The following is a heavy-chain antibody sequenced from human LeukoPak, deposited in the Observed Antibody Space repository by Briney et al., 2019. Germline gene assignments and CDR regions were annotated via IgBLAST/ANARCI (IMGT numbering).Heavy chain of an antibody. J-gene: IGHJ6*02. Sequence: ASVKVSCKASGGTFSSYAISWVRQAPGQGLEWMGGIIPIFGTANYAQKFQGRVTITADESTSTAYMELSSLRSEDTAVYYCASPTDTGMVPYYYGMDVWGQGTTVTVSS. CDR1: GGTFSSYA. CDR2: IIPIFGTA. CDR3: ASPTDTGMVPYYYGMDV. D-gene: IGHD5-18*01. V-gene: IGHV1-69*13.